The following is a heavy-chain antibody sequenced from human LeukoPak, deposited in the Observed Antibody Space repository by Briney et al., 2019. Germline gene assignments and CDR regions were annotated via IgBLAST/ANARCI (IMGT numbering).Heavy chain of an antibody. J-gene: IGHJ5*02. V-gene: IGHV3-49*03. Sequence: PGGSLRLSCTASGFTFGDYAMSWFRQAPGKGLEWVGFIRSKAYGGTTEYAASVRGRFTISRDDSKRIAYLQMNSLKTEDTAVYYCTRAYTQLGFDPWGQGTLVTVSS. CDR1: GFTFGDYA. CDR2: IRSKAYGGTT. CDR3: TRAYTQLGFDP. D-gene: IGHD2-2*01.